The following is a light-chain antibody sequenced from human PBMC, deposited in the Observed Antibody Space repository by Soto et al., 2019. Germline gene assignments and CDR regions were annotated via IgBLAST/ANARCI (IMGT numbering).Light chain of an antibody. J-gene: IGKJ1*01. CDR1: QSLNRW. CDR3: QQYSGYSRT. V-gene: IGKV1-5*03. CDR2: EAS. Sequence: DIQMTQSPSSLSASVGDRVTITFRASQSLNRWLAWYQQKPGKAPKLLIYEASSLESGVPSRFSGRGSGTEFTLTISSLQTDDFATYYCQQYSGYSRTFGQGTKVEIK.